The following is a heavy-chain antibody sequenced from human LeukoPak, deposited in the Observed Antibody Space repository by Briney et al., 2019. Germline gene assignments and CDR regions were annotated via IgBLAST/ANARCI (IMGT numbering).Heavy chain of an antibody. CDR3: AAQPDF. CDR2: IYYSGST. D-gene: IGHD5-18*01. Sequence: TGGSLRLSCAASGFTFSSYAMSWIRQPPGKGLEWIGYIYYSGSTNYNPSLKSRVTMSVDTSKNQFSLKLTSVTAADTAVYYCAAQPDFWGQGTLVTASS. J-gene: IGHJ4*02. CDR1: GFTFSSYA. V-gene: IGHV4-59*01.